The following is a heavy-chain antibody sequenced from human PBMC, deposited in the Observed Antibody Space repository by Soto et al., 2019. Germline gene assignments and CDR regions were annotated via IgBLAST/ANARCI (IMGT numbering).Heavy chain of an antibody. V-gene: IGHV1-69*01. CDR1: GGTFSSDA. CDR3: ARSTNGVYLFDY. D-gene: IGHD2-8*01. CDR2: IIPIFGTA. Sequence: QLQLVQSGAEVKKPGSSVKVSCKASGGTFSSDAISWVRQAPGQGLGWIGGIIPIFGTANYAQKFQGRVTITADESTSTAYMELSSLRSEDTAVYYCARSTNGVYLFDYLGQGTMFTVSS. J-gene: IGHJ4*02.